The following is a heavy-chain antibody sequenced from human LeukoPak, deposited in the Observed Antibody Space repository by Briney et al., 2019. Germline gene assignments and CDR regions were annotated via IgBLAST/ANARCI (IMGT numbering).Heavy chain of an antibody. CDR1: GFTFDDYA. J-gene: IGHJ4*02. V-gene: IGHV3-9*01. Sequence: GRSLRLSCAASGFTFDDYAMHWVRQAPGKGLEWVSGISWNSGSIGYADSVKGRFTISRDNAKNSLYLQMNSLRAEDTAVYYCAREGANFDYWGQGTLVTVSS. CDR2: ISWNSGSI. CDR3: AREGANFDY. D-gene: IGHD1-26*01.